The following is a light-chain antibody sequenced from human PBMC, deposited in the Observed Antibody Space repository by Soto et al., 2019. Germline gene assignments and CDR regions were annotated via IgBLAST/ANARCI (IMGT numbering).Light chain of an antibody. V-gene: IGLV1-40*01. CDR3: QSYDSNLSGYV. CDR2: RNN. CDR1: ISKIGAGYD. J-gene: IGLJ1*01. Sequence: HSVLTQPPSVSGAPGKRVTIFCTGSISKIGAGYDVHWYQQLPGTAPKLLIFRNNNRPSGVPDRFYGSKSGTSASLAITGLQAEDEADYYCQSYDSNLSGYVFGTGTKVTVL.